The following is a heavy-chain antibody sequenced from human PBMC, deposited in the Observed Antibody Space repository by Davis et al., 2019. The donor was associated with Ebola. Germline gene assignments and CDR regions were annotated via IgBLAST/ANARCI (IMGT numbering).Heavy chain of an antibody. CDR2: MNPNSGNT. V-gene: IGHV1-8*03. D-gene: IGHD3-22*01. CDR3: ARAYYYDRSGYLYYFDY. CDR1: GYTFTSYD. J-gene: IGHJ4*02. Sequence: SVKVSCKASGYTFTSYDINWVRQATGQGLEWLGWMNPNSGNTGYAQKFQGRVTITRNTSISTDYMELSSLRSEDTAVYYCARAYYYDRSGYLYYFDYWGQGTLVTVSS.